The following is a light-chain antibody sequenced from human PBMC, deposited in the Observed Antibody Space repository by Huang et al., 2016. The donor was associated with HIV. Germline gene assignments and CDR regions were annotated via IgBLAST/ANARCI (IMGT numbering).Light chain of an antibody. CDR3: HQYGSTTA. CDR1: QSVGSSY. CDR2: GAS. V-gene: IGKV3-20*01. Sequence: EIVLTQSPGTLSLSPGERATLSCRASQSVGSSYLAWYQQKPGQAPRLLIYGASNRAANFPVRCSGSGFGTDCTLTISRLEPEDVAVYYCHQYGSTTACGPGTRLEIK. J-gene: IGKJ2*01.